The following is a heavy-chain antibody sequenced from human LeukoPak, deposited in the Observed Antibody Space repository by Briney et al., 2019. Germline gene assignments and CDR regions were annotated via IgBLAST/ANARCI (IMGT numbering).Heavy chain of an antibody. Sequence: GRSLRLSCAASGFTFSSYGMHWVRQAPGKGLEWVAVIWYDGSNKYYADSVKGRFTISRDNSKNTLYLQMNSLRAEDTAVYYCAKDPGGCLETYFDYWGQGTLVTVSS. CDR2: IWYDGSNK. CDR1: GFTFSSYG. D-gene: IGHD5-24*01. J-gene: IGHJ4*02. V-gene: IGHV3-33*06. CDR3: AKDPGGCLETYFDY.